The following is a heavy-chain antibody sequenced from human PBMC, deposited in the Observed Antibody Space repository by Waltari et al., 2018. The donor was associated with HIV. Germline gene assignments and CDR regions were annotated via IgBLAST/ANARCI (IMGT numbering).Heavy chain of an antibody. CDR2: IRQDGSEK. CDR1: GFNFRNYW. CDR3: ARGPASVTLYNWFDP. Sequence: EVQVVESGGGLVQPGGSLRLSCAASGFNFRNYWMSWVRHILGKGLEWWANIRQDGSEKYYVDSLKGRFAISRDNANNFLFLQMNNLSGEDTAVYYCARGPASVTLYNWFDPWGQGTLVTVSS. V-gene: IGHV3-7*01. D-gene: IGHD4-17*01. J-gene: IGHJ5*02.